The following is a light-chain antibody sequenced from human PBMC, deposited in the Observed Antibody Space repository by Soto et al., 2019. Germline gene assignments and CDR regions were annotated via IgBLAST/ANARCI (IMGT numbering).Light chain of an antibody. V-gene: IGKV3-20*01. CDR1: QSVSSSY. J-gene: IGKJ1*01. CDR3: QQYGSSGT. Sequence: EIVLTQSPGTLSLSPREGATLSCRASQSVSSSYLAWYQQKPGQAPRLLISGASTRATGIPARFSGSGSGTEFTLTISSLESEDFAVYYCQQYGSSGTFGQGTKVDIK. CDR2: GAS.